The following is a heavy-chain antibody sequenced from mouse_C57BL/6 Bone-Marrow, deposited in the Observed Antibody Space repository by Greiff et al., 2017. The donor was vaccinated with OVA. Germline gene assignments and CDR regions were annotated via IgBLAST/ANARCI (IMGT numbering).Heavy chain of an antibody. D-gene: IGHD2-3*01. CDR1: GFTFSSYA. Sequence: EVQGVESGGGLVKPGGSLKLSCAASGFTFSSYAMSWVRQTPEKRLAWVATISDGGSYTYYPDNVKGRFSISRDNAKNNLYLQMSHLKSEDTSMYYCEREGYSYAMGCWGQGTSVTVSS. V-gene: IGHV5-4*01. J-gene: IGHJ4*01. CDR3: EREGYSYAMGC. CDR2: ISDGGSYT.